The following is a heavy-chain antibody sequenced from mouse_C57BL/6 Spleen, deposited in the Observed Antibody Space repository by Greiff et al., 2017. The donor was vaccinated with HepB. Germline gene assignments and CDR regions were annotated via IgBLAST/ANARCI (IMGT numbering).Heavy chain of an antibody. Sequence: QVQLQQSGAELVKPGASVKLSCKASGYTFTSYWMHWVKQRPGRGLEWIGRIDPTSVGTKYNEKFKSKATLTIDKPSSTAYMQLSSLTSEDSAVDYCARSDGSSYWFAYWGQGTLVTVSA. CDR1: GYTFTSYW. CDR2: IDPTSVGT. J-gene: IGHJ3*01. CDR3: ARSDGSSYWFAY. D-gene: IGHD1-1*01. V-gene: IGHV1-72*01.